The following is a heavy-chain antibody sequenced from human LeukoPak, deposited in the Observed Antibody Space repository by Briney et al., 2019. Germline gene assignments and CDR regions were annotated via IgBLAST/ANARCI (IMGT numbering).Heavy chain of an antibody. Sequence: ASVKVSCKASGFTFTSSAMQCVRQARGQRLEWIGWIVVGSGNTNYAQKFQERVTITRDMSTSTVYMELSSLRSEGTAVYYCAAAYSSGWYGTLDYWGQGTLVTVSS. CDR3: AAAYSSGWYGTLDY. D-gene: IGHD6-19*01. CDR1: GFTFTSSA. V-gene: IGHV1-58*02. J-gene: IGHJ4*02. CDR2: IVVGSGNT.